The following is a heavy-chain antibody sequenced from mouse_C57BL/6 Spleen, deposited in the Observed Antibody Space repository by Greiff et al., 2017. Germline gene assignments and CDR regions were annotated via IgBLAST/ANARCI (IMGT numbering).Heavy chain of an antibody. V-gene: IGHV14-4*01. CDR3: TTGPYGGLFDY. J-gene: IGHJ2*01. CDR2: IDPENGDT. CDR1: GFNIKDDY. Sequence: VQLQQSGAELVRPGASVKLSCTASGFNIKDDYMHWVKQRPEQGLEWIGWIDPENGDTEYASKFQGKATITADTSSNTAYLQLSSLTSEDTAVDYCTTGPYGGLFDYWGQGTTLTVSS. D-gene: IGHD1-1*01.